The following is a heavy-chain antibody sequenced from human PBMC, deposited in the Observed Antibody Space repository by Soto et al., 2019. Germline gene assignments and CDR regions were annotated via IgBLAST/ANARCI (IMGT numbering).Heavy chain of an antibody. D-gene: IGHD2-15*01. V-gene: IGHV3-23*01. Sequence: GGSLRLSCAASGFTFSSYAMSWVRQAPGKGLEWVSAISGSGGSTYYADSVKGRFTISRDNSKNTLYLQMNSLRAEDTAVYYCAKGGWGSVVAAYNWFAPWGQGTLVTVSS. CDR2: ISGSGGST. CDR1: GFTFSSYA. CDR3: AKGGWGSVVAAYNWFAP. J-gene: IGHJ5*02.